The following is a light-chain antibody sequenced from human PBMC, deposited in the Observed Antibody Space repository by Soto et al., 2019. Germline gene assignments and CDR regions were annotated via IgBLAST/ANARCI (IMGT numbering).Light chain of an antibody. J-gene: IGKJ3*01. CDR3: QQYDYLPRS. Sequence: ERVMTQSPATLSVSPGERATLSCRASQSVGSNLAWYQQKPGQAPRLLTFGASSRATGVPASFSSSRSVTEFSLTISFLQSEYFAVYFCQQYDYLPRSFGPGIKVDIK. CDR1: QSVGSN. CDR2: GAS. V-gene: IGKV3-15*01.